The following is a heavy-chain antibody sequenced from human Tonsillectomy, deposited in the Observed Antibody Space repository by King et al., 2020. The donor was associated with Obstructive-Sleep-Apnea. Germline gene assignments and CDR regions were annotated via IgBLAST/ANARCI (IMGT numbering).Heavy chain of an antibody. J-gene: IGHJ5*02. D-gene: IGHD3-22*01. Sequence: QLQESGPGLVKPSQTLSLTCTVSGGYITSGDYYWSWIRQPPGKGLEWIGYVYYSGRTYSNPSLKSRVTISVDTSKTQFSLKLSSVTAADTAVYYCAGGNYYDSSGYYHRGEWFDPWGQGTLVTVSS. CDR3: AGGNYYDSSGYYHRGEWFDP. CDR1: GGYITSGDYY. V-gene: IGHV4-30-4*01. CDR2: VYYSGRT.